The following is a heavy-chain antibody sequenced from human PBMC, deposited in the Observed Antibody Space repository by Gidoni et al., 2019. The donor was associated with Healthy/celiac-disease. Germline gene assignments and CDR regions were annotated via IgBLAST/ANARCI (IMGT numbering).Heavy chain of an antibody. D-gene: IGHD2-15*01. J-gene: IGHJ4*02. CDR1: GLTFRSYG. CDR2: RSYDGSNK. Sequence: QVQLVESGGGVVQPGRSLRLSCAASGLTFRSYGMHWVLQAPGKGLEWVPVRSYDGSNKYYADSVKGRFTISSDNSKNTRYLQMNSLRAEDTAVYYCAKDSEIVVVVAALDYWGQGTLVTVSS. V-gene: IGHV3-30*18. CDR3: AKDSEIVVVVAALDY.